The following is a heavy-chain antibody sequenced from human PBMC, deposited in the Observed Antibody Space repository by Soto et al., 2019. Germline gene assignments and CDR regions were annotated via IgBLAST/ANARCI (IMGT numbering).Heavy chain of an antibody. V-gene: IGHV1-24*01. CDR3: ATVLFSGYDPRSNWLDP. CDR1: GYTLTELS. J-gene: IGHJ5*02. Sequence: ASVKVSCKVSGYTLTELSMHWVRQAPGKGLEWMGGFDPEDGETIYAQKFQGRVTMTEDTSTDTAYMELSSLRSEDTAVYYCATVLFSGYDPRSNWLDPWGQGTLVTVSS. CDR2: FDPEDGET. D-gene: IGHD5-12*01.